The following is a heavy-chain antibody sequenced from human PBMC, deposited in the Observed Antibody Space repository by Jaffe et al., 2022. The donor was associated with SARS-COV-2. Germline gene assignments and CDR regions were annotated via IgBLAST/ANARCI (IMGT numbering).Heavy chain of an antibody. CDR3: ARIWIIVVVVAATRVCLYYYYGMDV. CDR2: IFSNDEK. J-gene: IGHJ6*02. Sequence: QVTLKESGPVLVKPTETLTLTCTVSGFSLSNARMGVSWIRQPPGKALEWLAHIFSNDEKSYSTSLKSRLTISKDTSKSQVVLTMTNMDPVDTATYYCARIWIIVVVVAATRVCLYYYYGMDVWGQGTTVTVSS. CDR1: GFSLSNARMG. V-gene: IGHV2-26*01. D-gene: IGHD2-15*01.